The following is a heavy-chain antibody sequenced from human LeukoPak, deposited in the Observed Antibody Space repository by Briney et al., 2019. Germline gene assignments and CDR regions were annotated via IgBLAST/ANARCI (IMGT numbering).Heavy chain of an antibody. Sequence: NPSETLSLTCTVSGGSISSSYWSCIRQPPGKGLEYIGYISYSGTTSYNPSLKSRVTISVDTSKNQFSLKLTSVTAADTAVYYCARDKGLPQAFDIWSRGTMVTVSS. CDR1: GGSISSSY. J-gene: IGHJ3*02. CDR3: ARDKGLPQAFDI. V-gene: IGHV4-59*01. CDR2: ISYSGTT. D-gene: IGHD5/OR15-5a*01.